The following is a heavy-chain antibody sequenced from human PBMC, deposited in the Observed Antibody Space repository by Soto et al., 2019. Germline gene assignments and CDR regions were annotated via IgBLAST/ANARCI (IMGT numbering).Heavy chain of an antibody. D-gene: IGHD3-10*01. CDR3: TRGPRPISTGTGAY. CDR2: IYNDGTYS. Sequence: VGSLRLSCAASGFIFKMYWMHWVRQSPGKGLVWISRIYNDGTYSDYADSVRGRFTISRDNVNDTLYLQMNSLRAEDSGLYYCTRGPRPISTGTGAYWGQGTQVTVSS. CDR1: GFIFKMYW. V-gene: IGHV3-74*01. J-gene: IGHJ4*02.